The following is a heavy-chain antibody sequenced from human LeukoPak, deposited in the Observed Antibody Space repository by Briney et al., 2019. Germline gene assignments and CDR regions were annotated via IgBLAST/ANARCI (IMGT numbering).Heavy chain of an antibody. J-gene: IGHJ4*02. V-gene: IGHV3-11*06. CDR2: ISSSSSYT. CDR1: GFTFSDYY. D-gene: IGHD6-13*01. Sequence: GGSLRLSCEASGFTFSDYYMSWIRQAPGKGLEGVSYISSSSSYTNYADSVKGRFTISRDNAKNSLYLQMNSLRAEDTAVYYCARDGYSSSWYWFDYWGQGTLVTVSS. CDR3: ARDGYSSSWYWFDY.